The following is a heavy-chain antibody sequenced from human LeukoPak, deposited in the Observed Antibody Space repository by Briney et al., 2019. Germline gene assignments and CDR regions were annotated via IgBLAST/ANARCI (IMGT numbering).Heavy chain of an antibody. CDR3: ARQTPNQYGMDV. J-gene: IGHJ6*04. CDR1: EYSFTSYW. V-gene: IGHV5-51*01. Sequence: GESLKISCKSFEYSFTSYWIGCVRQLPGKGREGMGIIHPGDSNIRYSPSFQGQITISADKSISTAYLQWSSLKASDTAMYYCARQTPNQYGMDVWGTGTTVTVSS. CDR2: IHPGDSNI.